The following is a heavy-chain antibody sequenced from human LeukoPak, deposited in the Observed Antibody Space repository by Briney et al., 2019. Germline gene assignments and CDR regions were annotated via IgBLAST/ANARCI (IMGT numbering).Heavy chain of an antibody. CDR1: GFTFSSYE. V-gene: IGHV3-30*18. CDR3: AKDSWSGGYYYYYMDV. J-gene: IGHJ6*03. Sequence: GGSLRLSCAASGFTFSSYEMNWVRQAPGKGLEWVAVISYDGSNKYADSVKGRFTISRDNSKNTLYLQTNSLRAEDTAVYYCAKDSWSGGYYYYYMDVWGKGTTVTISS. CDR2: ISYDGSNK. D-gene: IGHD3-10*02.